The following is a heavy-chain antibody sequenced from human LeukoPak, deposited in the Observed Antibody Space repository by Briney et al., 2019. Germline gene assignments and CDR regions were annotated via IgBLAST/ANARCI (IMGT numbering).Heavy chain of an antibody. CDR3: ARDFSSGWLGIFDY. Sequence: SQTLSLTCTVSGGSISSGDYYRSWIRQPPGKGLEWIGYIYYSGSTNYNPSLKSRVTISVDTSKNQFSLKLSSVTAADTAVYYCARDFSSGWLGIFDYWGQGTLVTVSS. CDR2: IYYSGST. CDR1: GGSISSGDYY. J-gene: IGHJ4*02. D-gene: IGHD6-19*01. V-gene: IGHV4-61*08.